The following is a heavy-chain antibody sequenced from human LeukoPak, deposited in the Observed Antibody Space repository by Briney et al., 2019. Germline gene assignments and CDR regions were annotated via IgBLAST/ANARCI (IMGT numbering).Heavy chain of an antibody. D-gene: IGHD3-9*01. CDR3: AREAPARYGENFDY. V-gene: IGHV4-4*07. CDR2: IYTSGST. CDR1: GGSISSYY. Sequence: KTSETLSLTCTVSGGSISSYYWSWIRQPAGKGLEWIGRIYTSGSTNYNPSLKSRVTMSVDTSKNQFSLKLSSVTAADTAVYYCAREAPARYGENFDYWGQGTLVTVSS. J-gene: IGHJ4*02.